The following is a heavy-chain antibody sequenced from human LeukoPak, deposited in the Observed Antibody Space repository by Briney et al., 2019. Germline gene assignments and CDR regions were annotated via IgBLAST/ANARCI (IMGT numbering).Heavy chain of an antibody. J-gene: IGHJ5*01. Sequence: GGSLRLSCAASGLTFTSHGFHWVRQAPGRGLEWLTFISLDGSRKSYADSVKGRFTFSRDDSKNTLYLEMNSLRAEDTATYYCARDRAVSWLDSWGLGTLVTVSS. CDR2: ISLDGSRK. D-gene: IGHD3-10*01. V-gene: IGHV3-33*05. CDR1: GLTFTSHG. CDR3: ARDRAVSWLDS.